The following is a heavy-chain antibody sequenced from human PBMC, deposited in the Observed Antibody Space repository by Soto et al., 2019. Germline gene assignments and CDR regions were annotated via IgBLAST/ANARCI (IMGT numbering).Heavy chain of an antibody. CDR3: ARALGYCSGGSCYSQEYNWFDP. V-gene: IGHV1-69*01. Sequence: QVQLVQSGAEVKKPGSSVKVSCKASGGTFSSYAISWVRQAPGQGLEWMGGSIPIFGTANYAQKFQGRVTITADESTSTAYMELSSLRSEDTAVYYCARALGYCSGGSCYSQEYNWFDPWGQGTLVTVSS. CDR2: SIPIFGTA. CDR1: GGTFSSYA. D-gene: IGHD2-15*01. J-gene: IGHJ5*02.